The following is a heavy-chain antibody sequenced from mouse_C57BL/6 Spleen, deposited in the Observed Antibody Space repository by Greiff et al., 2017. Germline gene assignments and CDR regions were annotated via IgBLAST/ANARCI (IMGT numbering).Heavy chain of an antibody. V-gene: IGHV5-4*01. Sequence: DVHLVESGGGLVKPGGSLKLSCAASGFTFSSYAMSWVRQTPEKRLEWVATISDGGSYTYYPDNVKGRFTISRDNAKNNLYLQMSHLKSEDTAMYYCARDDDGYDGDYWGQGTTRTVSS. CDR3: ARDDDGYDGDY. CDR2: ISDGGSYT. CDR1: GFTFSSYA. D-gene: IGHD2-2*01. J-gene: IGHJ2*01.